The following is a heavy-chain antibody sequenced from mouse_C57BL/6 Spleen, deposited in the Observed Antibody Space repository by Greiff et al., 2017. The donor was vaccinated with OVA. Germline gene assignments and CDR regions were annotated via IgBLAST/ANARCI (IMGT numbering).Heavy chain of an antibody. CDR3: TTSSSYFDY. CDR1: GFNIKDDY. V-gene: IGHV14-4*01. CDR2: IDPENGDT. D-gene: IGHD1-1*01. Sequence: VQLQQSGAELVRPGASVKLSCTASGFNIKDDYMHWVKQRPEQGLEWIGWIDPENGDTEYASKFQGKATITADTSSNTAYLQLSSLTSEDTAVYYCTTSSSYFDYWGQGTTLTVSS. J-gene: IGHJ2*01.